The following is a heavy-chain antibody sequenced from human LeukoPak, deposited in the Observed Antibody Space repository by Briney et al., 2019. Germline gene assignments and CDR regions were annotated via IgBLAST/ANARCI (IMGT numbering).Heavy chain of an antibody. CDR3: ACDYYDSSGDLDY. V-gene: IGHV3-30-3*01. CDR2: ISYDGSNK. Sequence: GGSLRLSCAASGFTFSSYAMHWVRQAPGKGLEWVAVISYDGSNKYYADPVKGRFTISRDNSKNTLFLQMNSLRAEDTAVYYCACDYYDSSGDLDYWGQGTLVTVSS. CDR1: GFTFSSYA. J-gene: IGHJ4*02. D-gene: IGHD3-22*01.